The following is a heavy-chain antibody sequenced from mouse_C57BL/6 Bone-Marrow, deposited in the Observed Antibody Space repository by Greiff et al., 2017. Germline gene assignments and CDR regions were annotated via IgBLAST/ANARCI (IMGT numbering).Heavy chain of an antibody. J-gene: IGHJ4*01. V-gene: IGHV5-12*01. D-gene: IGHD1-1*01. CDR2: ISNGGGST. Sequence: EVKVVESGGGLVQPGGSLKLSCAASGFTFSDYYMYWVRQTPEKRLEWVAYISNGGGSTYYPDTVKGRFTISRDNAKNTLYLQMSRLKSEDTAMYYCARRVYYYGSSPYAMDYWGQGTSVTVSS. CDR1: GFTFSDYY. CDR3: ARRVYYYGSSPYAMDY.